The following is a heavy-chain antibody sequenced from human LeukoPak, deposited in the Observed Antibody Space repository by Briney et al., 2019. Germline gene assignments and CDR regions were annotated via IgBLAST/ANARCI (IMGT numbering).Heavy chain of an antibody. J-gene: IGHJ5*02. CDR1: GYTFTAYY. Sequence: ASVKVSCKTSGYTFTAYYMHWVRPAPGQGLEWMGWIRPNSGGTKYAQKFQGRVTMTRDTSISTAYMELNSLTSDDTAVYYCARDNSVEDTAWWFDPWGQGTLVTVSS. D-gene: IGHD4-23*01. V-gene: IGHV1-2*02. CDR3: ARDNSVEDTAWWFDP. CDR2: IRPNSGGT.